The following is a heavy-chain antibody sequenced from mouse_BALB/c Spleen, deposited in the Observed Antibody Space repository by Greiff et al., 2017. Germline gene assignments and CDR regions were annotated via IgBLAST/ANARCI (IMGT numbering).Heavy chain of an antibody. CDR2: INSNGGST. Sequence: EVQGVESGGGLVQPGGSLKLSCAASGFTFSSYGMSWVRQTPDKRLELVATINSNGGSTYYPDSVKGRFTISRDNAKNTLYLQMSSLKSEDTAMYYCARGITTRAWFAYWGQGTLVTVSA. CDR3: ARGITTRAWFAY. V-gene: IGHV5-6-3*01. CDR1: GFTFSSYG. D-gene: IGHD2-4*01. J-gene: IGHJ3*01.